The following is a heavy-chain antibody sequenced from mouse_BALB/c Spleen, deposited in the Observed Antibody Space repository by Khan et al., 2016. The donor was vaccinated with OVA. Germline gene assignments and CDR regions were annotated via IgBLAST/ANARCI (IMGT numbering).Heavy chain of an antibody. D-gene: IGHD2-14*01. CDR1: GFSLSRYN. Sequence: VQLQESGPGLVAPSQSLSITCTVSGFSLSRYNIQWVRQPPGKGLEWLGMIWGGGGTDYNSTLKSRLSISKDNSKSQVFLKMNSLQPDDSAMYYCARAYYRYDGYYAMDYWGQGTSVTVSS. CDR2: IWGGGGT. J-gene: IGHJ4*01. CDR3: ARAYYRYDGYYAMDY. V-gene: IGHV2-6-4*01.